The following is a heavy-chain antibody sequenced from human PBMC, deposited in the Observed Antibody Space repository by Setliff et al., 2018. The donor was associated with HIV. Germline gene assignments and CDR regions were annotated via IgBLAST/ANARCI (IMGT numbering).Heavy chain of an antibody. CDR3: ARDHKYYYDSSGLDY. Sequence: PSETLSLTCSVSGGPITSNTYYWDWIRQPPGKGPEWIGSIFYSGSTYYNPSVKSRVTISIDTSKNQFSLRLSSVTAADTAVYYCARDHKYYYDSSGLDYWSQGTLVTVSS. CDR2: IFYSGST. D-gene: IGHD3-22*01. V-gene: IGHV4-39*07. CDR1: GGPITSNTYY. J-gene: IGHJ4*02.